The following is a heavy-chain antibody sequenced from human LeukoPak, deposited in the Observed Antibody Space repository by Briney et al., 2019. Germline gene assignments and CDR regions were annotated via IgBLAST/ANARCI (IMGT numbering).Heavy chain of an antibody. CDR1: GGSISSSNW. D-gene: IGHD6-13*01. J-gene: IGHJ4*02. V-gene: IGHV4-4*02. CDR2: IYHSGST. Sequence: SETLSLTCAVSGGSISSSNWWSWVRQPLGKGLEWIGEIYHSGSTNYNPSLKSRVTISVDKSKNQFSLKLSSVTAADTAVYYCARGFSSSWYLAFFDYWGQGTLVTVSS. CDR3: ARGFSSSWYLAFFDY.